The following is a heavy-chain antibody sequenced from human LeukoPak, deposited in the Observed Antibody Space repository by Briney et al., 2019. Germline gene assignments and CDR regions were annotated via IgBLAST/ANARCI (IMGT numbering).Heavy chain of an antibody. CDR1: GFIFSDYG. CDR3: AKEWYVGSPPDY. D-gene: IGHD3-10*01. V-gene: IGHV3-30*02. J-gene: IGHJ4*02. Sequence: GGSLRLSCGVSGFIFSDYGMHWVRQAPGKGLEWVASIRFDGSNNYYADSVKGRFIISRDNSRNTLYLQMNSLRPEDTGLYYCAKEWYVGSPPDYWGQGTQVTVSS. CDR2: IRFDGSNN.